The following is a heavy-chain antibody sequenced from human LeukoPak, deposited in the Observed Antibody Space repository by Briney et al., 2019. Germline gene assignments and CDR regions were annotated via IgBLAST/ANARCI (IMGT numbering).Heavy chain of an antibody. J-gene: IGHJ4*02. Sequence: GGSLRLSCAASGFTFRSYGMHWVRQAPGKGLEGVAFIRYDGSNKYYADSVKGRFPISRDNSKHTLYLQMNSLRAEDTAVYYCAKDWVYRDYFDYWGQGTLVTVSS. CDR3: AKDWVYRDYFDY. CDR2: IRYDGSNK. D-gene: IGHD1-26*01. CDR1: GFTFRSYG. V-gene: IGHV3-30*02.